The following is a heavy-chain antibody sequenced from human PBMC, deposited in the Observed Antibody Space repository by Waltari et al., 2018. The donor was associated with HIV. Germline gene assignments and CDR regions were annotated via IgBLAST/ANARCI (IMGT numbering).Heavy chain of an antibody. D-gene: IGHD6-6*01. CDR3: ARGYSSSRWIPLYH. V-gene: IGHV3-33*01. J-gene: IGHJ4*02. CDR2: FWSDGAEI. Sequence: QVQLVESGGGVVQPGTSLTLSCAVSGFTFSIFAIHWVRQSTGKGLGWLAVFWSDGAEISYADSVKGRFTVSKDSSQKTLYLHLTSLRAEDTALYYCARGYSSSRWIPLYHWGRGTLVTVSS. CDR1: GFTFSIFA.